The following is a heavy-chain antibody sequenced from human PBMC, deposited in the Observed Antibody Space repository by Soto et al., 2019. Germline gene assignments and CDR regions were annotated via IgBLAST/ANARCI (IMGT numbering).Heavy chain of an antibody. CDR2: INPNSGGT. J-gene: IGHJ4*02. D-gene: IGHD3-22*01. CDR1: GCTFTGYY. CDR3: ARGSYYDSSGLVDY. Sequence: ASVKVSCKASGCTFTGYYMHWVRQAPGQGLEWMGWINPNSGGTNYAQKFQGRVTMTRDTSISTAYMELSRLRSDDTAVYYCARGSYYDSSGLVDYWGQGTLVTVSS. V-gene: IGHV1-2*02.